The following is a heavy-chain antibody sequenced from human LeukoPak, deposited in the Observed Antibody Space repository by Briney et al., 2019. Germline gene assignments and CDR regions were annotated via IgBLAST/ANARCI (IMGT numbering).Heavy chain of an antibody. J-gene: IGHJ4*02. Sequence: KTGGSLRLSCAASGFTFNTYSMNWVRQAPGKGLEWVSSISSSSSYIYYADSVKGRFTISRDNAKNSLYLQMNSLGAEDTAVYYCARCPVPGRGDYFDYWGQGTLVTVSS. D-gene: IGHD6-19*01. CDR1: GFTFNTYS. V-gene: IGHV3-21*01. CDR2: ISSSSSYI. CDR3: ARCPVPGRGDYFDY.